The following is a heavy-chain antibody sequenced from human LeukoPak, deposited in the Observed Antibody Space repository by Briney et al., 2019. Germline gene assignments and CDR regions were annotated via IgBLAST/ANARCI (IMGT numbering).Heavy chain of an antibody. V-gene: IGHV6-1*01. CDR3: ARDLSTGTAMVEDQFDY. CDR2: TYYRSTKWYN. CDR1: GDSVSSNSAA. J-gene: IGHJ4*02. Sequence: SQTLSLTCAISGDSVSSNSAAWIWVRQSPSRGLEWLGRTYYRSTKWYNDYAISVKSRITISPDTSKNQFSLRLNSVTPEDTAVYYCARDLSTGTAMVEDQFDYWGQGTLVTVSS. D-gene: IGHD5-18*01.